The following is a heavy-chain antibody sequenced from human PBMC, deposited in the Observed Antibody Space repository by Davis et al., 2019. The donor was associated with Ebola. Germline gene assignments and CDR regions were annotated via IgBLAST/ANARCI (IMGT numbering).Heavy chain of an antibody. V-gene: IGHV4-59*01. D-gene: IGHD3-10*01. CDR2: IYYSGGT. CDR1: GGSISSYY. CDR3: ARDLWSYYYGMDV. J-gene: IGHJ6*04. Sequence: SETLSLTCTVSGGSISSYYWSWIRQPPGKGLEWIGYIYYSGGTNYNPSLKSRVTISVDTSKNQFSLKLSSVTAADTAVYYCARDLWSYYYGMDVWGKGTTVTVSS.